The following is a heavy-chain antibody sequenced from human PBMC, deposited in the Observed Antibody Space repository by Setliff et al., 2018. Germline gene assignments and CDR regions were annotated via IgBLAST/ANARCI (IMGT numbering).Heavy chain of an antibody. CDR3: ARLYEFGELFSNY. D-gene: IGHD3-10*01. J-gene: IGHJ4*02. CDR2: IYYGGSA. CDR1: GGSISSSNYY. V-gene: IGHV4-39*07. Sequence: PSETLSLTCTVSGGSISSSNYYWGWIRQPPGKGLEWIGNIYYGGSAYYNPSLKSRVTISVDTSKNQFSLKLSSVTAADTAMYYCARLYEFGELFSNYWGQGTLVTVSS.